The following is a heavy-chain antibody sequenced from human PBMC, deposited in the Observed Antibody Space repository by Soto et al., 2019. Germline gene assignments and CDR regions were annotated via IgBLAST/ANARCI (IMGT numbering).Heavy chain of an antibody. CDR2: ITYTGST. V-gene: IGHV4-59*08. CDR1: GASINSAY. J-gene: IGHJ4*02. Sequence: QVQLQESGPGLAKPSETLSLTCTVSGASINSAYWSWFRQPPGKGLEWIGYITYTGSTSYNPSLKSRVTIALDASKNQFFLRLNSVTAADTAVYYCPRHARYNDYWGQGTLATVSS. CDR3: PRHARYNDY. D-gene: IGHD1-20*01.